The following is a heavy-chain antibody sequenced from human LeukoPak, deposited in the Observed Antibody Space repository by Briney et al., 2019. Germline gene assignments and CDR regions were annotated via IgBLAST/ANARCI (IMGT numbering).Heavy chain of an antibody. V-gene: IGHV4-59*08. CDR2: IYDSGNT. CDR1: GGSISSYY. Sequence: TTSETLTLTCTVSGGSISSYYWSWIRQPPGKGLEWIGYIYDSGNTNYNPSLKSRVTISVDTSKNQFSLKLSSVTAADTAVYYCARHSEITYFDYWGQGTLVTVSS. CDR3: ARHSEITYFDY. J-gene: IGHJ4*02. D-gene: IGHD1-14*01.